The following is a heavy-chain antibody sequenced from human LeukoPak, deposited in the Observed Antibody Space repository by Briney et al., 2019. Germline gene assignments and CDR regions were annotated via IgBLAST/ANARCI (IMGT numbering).Heavy chain of an antibody. Sequence: ASVKVSCKVSGYTITELSMHWVRQAPGKGLEWMGGFDPEDGEAIYAQKFQGRVTMTEDTSTDTAYMELSSLRSEDTAVYYCATVSTGSSWYGERAEYFQHWGQGTLVTVSS. D-gene: IGHD6-13*01. V-gene: IGHV1-24*01. CDR2: FDPEDGEA. J-gene: IGHJ1*01. CDR3: ATVSTGSSWYGERAEYFQH. CDR1: GYTITELS.